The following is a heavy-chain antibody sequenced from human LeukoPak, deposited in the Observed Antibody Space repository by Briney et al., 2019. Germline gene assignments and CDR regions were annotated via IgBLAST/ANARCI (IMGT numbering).Heavy chain of an antibody. CDR1: GGSISSGGFY. J-gene: IGHJ4*02. CDR3: ARIDPWELHPFDY. Sequence: PSQTLSLICTVSGGSISSGGFYWSWIRQPAGKGLEWIGRIYTTGSTNYNPSLKSRVTISVDTSKNQLSLNVSSVTAADTAVYYCARIDPWELHPFDYWGQGTLVTVSS. D-gene: IGHD1-26*01. CDR2: IYTTGST. V-gene: IGHV4-61*02.